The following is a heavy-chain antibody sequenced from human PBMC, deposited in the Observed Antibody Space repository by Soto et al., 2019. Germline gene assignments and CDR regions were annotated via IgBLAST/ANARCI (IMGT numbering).Heavy chain of an antibody. D-gene: IGHD3-22*01. Sequence: QLHLQESGPGLVKPSETLSLTCTVSGGSISNSDGYYWAWIRQPPGKGLLWIGNIYYSGNTCYHPSLKSRVTISVDTSKNQFSLRLSSVTAADTAVYYCARHPSSGYHQLWSQGTLVTVSS. CDR2: IYYSGNT. CDR3: ARHPSSGYHQL. J-gene: IGHJ4*02. V-gene: IGHV4-39*01. CDR1: GGSISNSDGYY.